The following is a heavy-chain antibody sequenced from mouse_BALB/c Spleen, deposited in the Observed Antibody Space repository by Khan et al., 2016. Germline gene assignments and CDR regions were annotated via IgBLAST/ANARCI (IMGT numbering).Heavy chain of an antibody. D-gene: IGHD3-1*01. Sequence: QFQLVQSGPELKKPGATVKISCKASGYTFTNYGMNWVKQAPGKGLKWMGWINTNTGETTYAEEFKGRFAFSLDTSASTAYLQINNLKNEDTATYFCGRSGGNFDYWGQGTTLTVSS. J-gene: IGHJ2*01. CDR2: INTNTGET. V-gene: IGHV9-3*02. CDR1: GYTFTNYG. CDR3: GRSGGNFDY.